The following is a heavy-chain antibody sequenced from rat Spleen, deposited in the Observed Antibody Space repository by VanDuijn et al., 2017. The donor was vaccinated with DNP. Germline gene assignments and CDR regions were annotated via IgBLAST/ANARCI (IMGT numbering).Heavy chain of an antibody. J-gene: IGHJ3*01. CDR2: ISTGCGNT. D-gene: IGHD1-2*01. CDR3: AARYSSSWFAY. V-gene: IGHV5-25*01. Sequence: EVQLVESGGGLVQPGRSMTLSCLASEFTFSNFYMTWVRQAPTKGLEWVASISTGCGNTYYPDSVKGRFTISRDDAKNTLYLQMNSLRSEDTATYYCAARYSSSWFAYWGQGTLVTVSS. CDR1: EFTFSNFY.